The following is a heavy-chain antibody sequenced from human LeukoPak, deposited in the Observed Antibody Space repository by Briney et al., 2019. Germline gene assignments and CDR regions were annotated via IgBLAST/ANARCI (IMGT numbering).Heavy chain of an antibody. V-gene: IGHV3-23*01. J-gene: IGHJ5*02. CDR2: ISGSGGST. CDR1: AFIFSGHW. CDR3: AKGSPINWFDP. Sequence: PGGSLRLSCEGSAFIFSGHWMNWVRQAPGKGLEWVSAISGSGGSTYYADSVKGRFTISRDNSKNTLYLQMNSLRAEDTAVYYCAKGSPINWFDPWGQGTLVTVSS.